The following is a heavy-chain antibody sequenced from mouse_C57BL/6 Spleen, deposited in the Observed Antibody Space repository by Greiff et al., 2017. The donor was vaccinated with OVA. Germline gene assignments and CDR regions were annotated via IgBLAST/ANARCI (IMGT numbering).Heavy chain of an antibody. Sequence: QVQLQQPGAELVKPGASVKLSCKASGYTFTSYWMHWVKQRPGRGLEWIGRIDPNSGGTKYNEKFKSKATLTVDKPSSTAYMQISSLTSEDSAVYYCARRGNWDHFDYWGKGTTLTVSS. J-gene: IGHJ2*01. CDR1: GYTFTSYW. CDR3: ARRGNWDHFDY. D-gene: IGHD4-1*01. V-gene: IGHV1-72*01. CDR2: IDPNSGGT.